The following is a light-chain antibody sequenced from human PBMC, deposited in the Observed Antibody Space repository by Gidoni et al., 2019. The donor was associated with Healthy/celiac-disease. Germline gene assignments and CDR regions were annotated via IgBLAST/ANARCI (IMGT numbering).Light chain of an antibody. CDR3: QSYDSSNQGV. CDR2: EDN. Sequence: NFMLTQPHSVSESPGKTVTISCTRSSGSIASNYVQWYQQRPGSSPTTVIYEDNQRPSGVPDRFSGSLDSSSNSASLTISGLKTEDEADYYCQSYDSSNQGVFGGGTKLTXL. J-gene: IGLJ2*01. V-gene: IGLV6-57*01. CDR1: SGSIASNY.